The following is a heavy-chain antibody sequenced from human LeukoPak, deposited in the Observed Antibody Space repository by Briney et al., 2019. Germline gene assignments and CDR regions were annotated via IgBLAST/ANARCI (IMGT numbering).Heavy chain of an antibody. CDR3: AXXXXXXXXXXXXFXH. CDR2: MDPKSGKA. V-gene: IGHV1-8*01. CDR1: GYTFTSHD. J-gene: IGHJ4*02. Sequence: ASVKVSCKASGYTFTSHDIIWVRQATGQGLERMGWMDPKSGKAGYEQKFQGRVTMTRDTSITTAYMALTNLRSEDTDMYYCAXXXXXXXXXXXXFXHWAQGTLVTVSS.